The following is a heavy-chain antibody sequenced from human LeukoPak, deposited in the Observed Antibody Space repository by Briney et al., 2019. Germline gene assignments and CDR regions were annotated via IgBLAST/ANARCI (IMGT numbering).Heavy chain of an antibody. CDR1: GFSFHDYD. CDR2: ITWDSGRI. J-gene: IGHJ6*02. D-gene: IGHD3-10*01. Sequence: PGGSLRLSCAASGFSFHDYDMHWVRQAPGKGLEWVAGITWDSGRIGYADSVKGRFTVSRDNAQNSLYLQMNSLRAEDTALYYCAKDLDASGRQNDYYYYGMDVWGQGTTVTVSS. V-gene: IGHV3-9*01. CDR3: AKDLDASGRQNDYYYYGMDV.